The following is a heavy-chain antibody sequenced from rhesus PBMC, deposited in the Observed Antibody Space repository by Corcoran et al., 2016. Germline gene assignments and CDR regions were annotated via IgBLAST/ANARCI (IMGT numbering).Heavy chain of an antibody. J-gene: IGHJ4*01. CDR1: GGSISSSNW. Sequence: QVQLQESGPAVVQPSETLSLTCAVSGGSISSSNWWSWIRQSPGKGLEWIGGIYGSGGSTEYKPALKSRVTISIDTSKNQFSLKLSSVTAADTAVYYCARQVRELLYLDYWGQGVLVTVSS. V-gene: IGHV4-93*02. CDR3: ARQVRELLYLDY. D-gene: IGHD1-44*02. CDR2: IYGSGGST.